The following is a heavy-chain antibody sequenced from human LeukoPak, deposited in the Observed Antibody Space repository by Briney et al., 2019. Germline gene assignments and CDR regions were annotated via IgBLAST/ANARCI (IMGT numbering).Heavy chain of an antibody. CDR2: ISYSGST. D-gene: IGHD6-19*01. CDR3: ARDMGLSSGWSTYFDY. CDR1: GGSISSDY. V-gene: IGHV4-59*01. J-gene: IGHJ4*02. Sequence: PSETLSLTCTVSGGSISSDYWSWIRQTPGKGLEWIGFISYSGSTNYNPSLKSRVTISVDTSKNQFSLKLSSVTAADTAVYYCARDMGLSSGWSTYFDYWGQGTLVTVSS.